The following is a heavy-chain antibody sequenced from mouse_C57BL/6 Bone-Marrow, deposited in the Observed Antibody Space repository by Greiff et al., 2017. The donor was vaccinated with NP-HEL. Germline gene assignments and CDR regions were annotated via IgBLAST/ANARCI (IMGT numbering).Heavy chain of an antibody. CDR1: GFTFSSYA. CDR2: ISDGGSYT. J-gene: IGHJ4*01. V-gene: IGHV5-4*01. CDR3: ARDPRAMDY. Sequence: EVMLVESGGGLVKPGGSLKLSCAASGFTFSSYAMSWVRQTPEKRLEWVATISDGGSYTYYPDNVQGRFTISRDTAKNNLYLQKSHLKSEDTAMYYCARDPRAMDYWGQGTSVTVSS.